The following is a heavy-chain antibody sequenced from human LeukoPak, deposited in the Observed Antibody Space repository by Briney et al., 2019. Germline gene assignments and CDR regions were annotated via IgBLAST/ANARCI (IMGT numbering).Heavy chain of an antibody. V-gene: IGHV4-39*01. CDR2: IYYSGST. J-gene: IGHJ5*02. D-gene: IGHD2-21*01. CDR3: ARLWSAGGPDP. Sequence: ASETLSLTCTVSGGSISSSSYYWGWVRQPPGKGLEWIGSIYYSGSTYYNPSLKSRVTISVDTSKNQFSLKLSSVTAADTAVYYCARLWSAGGPDPWGQGTLVTVSS. CDR1: GGSISSSSYY.